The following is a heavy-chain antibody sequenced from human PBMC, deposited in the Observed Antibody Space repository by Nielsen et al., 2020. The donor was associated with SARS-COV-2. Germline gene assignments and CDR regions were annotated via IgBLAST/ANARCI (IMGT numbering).Heavy chain of an antibody. D-gene: IGHD6-13*01. J-gene: IGHJ4*02. CDR1: GFTFSSYA. V-gene: IGHV3-23*01. CDR2: ISGSGGST. Sequence: GESLKISCAASGFTFSSYAMSWVRQAPGKGLEWVSAISGSGGSTYYADSVKGRFTISRDNSKNTLYLQMNSLRAEDTAVYYCAKAMGSIWERRGGAFDYWGQGTLVTVSS. CDR3: AKAMGSIWERRGGAFDY.